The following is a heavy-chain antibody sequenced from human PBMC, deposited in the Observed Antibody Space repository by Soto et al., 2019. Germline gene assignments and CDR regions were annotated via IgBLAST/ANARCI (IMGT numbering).Heavy chain of an antibody. V-gene: IGHV4-59*01. J-gene: IGHJ4*02. CDR1: VGSISSYY. CDR3: AREYGDYIDY. D-gene: IGHD4-17*01. CDR2: IYYSGST. Sequence: SETLSLTCTVSVGSISSYYWSWIRQPPGKGLEWIGYIYYSGSTNYNPSLKSRVTISVDTSKNQFSLKLSSVTAADTAVYYCAREYGDYIDYWGQGTLVTVSS.